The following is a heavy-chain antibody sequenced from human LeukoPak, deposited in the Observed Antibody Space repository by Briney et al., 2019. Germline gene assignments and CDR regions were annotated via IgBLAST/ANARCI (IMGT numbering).Heavy chain of an antibody. V-gene: IGHV1-8*01. Sequence: ASVKVSCKASGYTFTSYDINWVRQATGQGLEWMGWMNPNSGNTGYAQKFQGRVTMTRNTSISTAYMELSSLRSKDTAVYYCARGSSGTAAFDIWGQGTMVTVSS. J-gene: IGHJ3*02. CDR3: ARGSSGTAAFDI. CDR1: GYTFTSYD. D-gene: IGHD1-26*01. CDR2: MNPNSGNT.